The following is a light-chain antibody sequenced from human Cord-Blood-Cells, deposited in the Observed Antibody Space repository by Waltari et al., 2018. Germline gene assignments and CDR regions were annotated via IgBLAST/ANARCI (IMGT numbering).Light chain of an antibody. J-gene: IGLJ1*01. CDR3: SSYTSSSTYV. CDR2: EVS. V-gene: IGLV2-14*01. Sequence: QPALTQPASVSGSPGQSITISCTGTSSDVGGYNSVSWYQQHPGKAPKLMIYEVSNRPSGVSNRFSGSKSGNTASLTISGLQAEDEADYYCSSYTSSSTYVFGTGTKVTVL. CDR1: SSDVGGYNS.